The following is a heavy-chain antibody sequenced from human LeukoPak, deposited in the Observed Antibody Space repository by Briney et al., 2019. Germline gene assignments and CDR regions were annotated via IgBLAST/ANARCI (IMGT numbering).Heavy chain of an antibody. CDR2: ISASGGST. V-gene: IGHV3-11*04. Sequence: LSLTCTVSGYSISSGYYWGWIRQPPGKGLEWVSAISASGGSTYYADSVKGRFTISRDNAKNSLYLQMNSLRAEDTAVYYCARDGRFGGPDFDYWGQGTLVTVSS. D-gene: IGHD3-16*01. CDR1: GYSISSGYY. CDR3: ARDGRFGGPDFDY. J-gene: IGHJ4*02.